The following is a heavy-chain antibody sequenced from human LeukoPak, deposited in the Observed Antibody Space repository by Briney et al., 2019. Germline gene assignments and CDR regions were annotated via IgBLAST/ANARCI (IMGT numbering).Heavy chain of an antibody. CDR3: ARGGATYYDILAGFFDY. V-gene: IGHV4-59*01. CDR2: ICYSGST. Sequence: PSETLSLTCTVSGGSISSYYWSWIRQPPGKGLEWIGYICYSGSTNYNPSLKSRVTISVDTSKNQISLKLTSVTAADTAVYYCARGGATYYDILAGFFDYWGQGTLVSVSS. D-gene: IGHD3-9*01. J-gene: IGHJ4*02. CDR1: GGSISSYY.